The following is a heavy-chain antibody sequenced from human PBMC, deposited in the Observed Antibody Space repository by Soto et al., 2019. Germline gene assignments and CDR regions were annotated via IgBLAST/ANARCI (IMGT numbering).Heavy chain of an antibody. CDR1: VGSISSGGYY. CDR3: ARDLRGTTYYYDSSGLDY. Sequence: SETLSLTCTVSVGSISSGGYYWSWIRQHPGKGLEWIGYIYYSGSTYYNPSLKSRVTISVDTSKNQFSLKLSSVTAADTAVYYCARDLRGTTYYYDSSGLDYWGQGTLVTVSS. J-gene: IGHJ4*02. D-gene: IGHD3-22*01. V-gene: IGHV4-31*03. CDR2: IYYSGST.